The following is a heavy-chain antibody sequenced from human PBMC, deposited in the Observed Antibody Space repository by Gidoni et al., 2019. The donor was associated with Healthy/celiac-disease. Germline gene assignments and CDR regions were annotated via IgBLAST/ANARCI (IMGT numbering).Heavy chain of an antibody. CDR2: IYYSGST. Sequence: QVQLQESGPGLVKPSETLSLTRTVSVGSISSYYWSWIRQPPGKGLEWIGYIYYSGSTNYNPSLKSRVTISVDTSKNQFSLKLSSVTAADTAVYYCARDLASSSGWPWYFDLWGRGTLVTVSS. V-gene: IGHV4-59*01. CDR1: VGSISSYY. J-gene: IGHJ2*01. D-gene: IGHD6-19*01. CDR3: ARDLASSSGWPWYFDL.